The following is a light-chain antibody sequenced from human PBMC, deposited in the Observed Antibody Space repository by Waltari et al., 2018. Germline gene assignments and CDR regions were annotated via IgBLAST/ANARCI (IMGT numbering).Light chain of an antibody. J-gene: IGLJ2*01. V-gene: IGLV2-14*01. CDR2: EVS. CDR1: SSDVGGYNY. Sequence: QSALTQPASVSGSPGQSITISCTGTSSDVGGYNYVSWYQQHPGKAPKLMIYEVSNRPSGVSNRFSGSKSGNTASLTISGLQTEDEADYYCSSYTSSRPVVFGGGTKLTVV. CDR3: SSYTSSRPVV.